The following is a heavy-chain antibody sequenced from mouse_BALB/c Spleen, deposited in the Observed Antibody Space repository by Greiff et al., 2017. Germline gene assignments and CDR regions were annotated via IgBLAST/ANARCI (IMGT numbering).Heavy chain of an antibody. CDR2: INPYNDGT. CDR1: GYSFTGYT. D-gene: IGHD1-1*01. J-gene: IGHJ2*01. Sequence: VQLKQSGPELVKPGASMKISCKASGYSFTGYTMNWVKQSHGKNLEWIGLINPYNDGTKYNEKFKGKATLTSDKSSSTAYMELSSLTSEDSAVYYCARGTTVVAHDYWGQGTTLTVSS. V-gene: IGHV1-14*01. CDR3: ARGTTVVAHDY.